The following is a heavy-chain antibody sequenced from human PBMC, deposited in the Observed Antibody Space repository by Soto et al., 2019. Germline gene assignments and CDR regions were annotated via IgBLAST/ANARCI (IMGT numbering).Heavy chain of an antibody. Sequence: EVQLVESGGGLVQPGGSLRLSCVASGFIFSNCWMHWVRQAPGMGLVWVSHINSDGSSTTYADSMKGRFTISRDNAKNTLYLQMNSLRAEDTAVYYCVRAIGHYGMDVWGRGTTVTVSS. V-gene: IGHV3-74*01. CDR2: INSDGSST. CDR1: GFIFSNCW. J-gene: IGHJ6*02. CDR3: VRAIGHYGMDV. D-gene: IGHD3-22*01.